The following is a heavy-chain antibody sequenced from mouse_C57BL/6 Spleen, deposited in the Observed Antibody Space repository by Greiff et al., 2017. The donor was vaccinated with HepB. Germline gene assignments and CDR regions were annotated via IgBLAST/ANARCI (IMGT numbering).Heavy chain of an antibody. CDR2: IYPGDGDT. V-gene: IGHV1-82*01. CDR3: ARSITTGPDY. D-gene: IGHD1-1*01. J-gene: IGHJ2*01. Sequence: VQLQQSGPELVKPGASVKISCKASGYAFSSSWMNWVKQRPGKGLEWIGRIYPGDGDTNYNGKFKGKATLTADKSSSTAYMQLSSLTSEDSAVYFCARSITTGPDYWGQGTTLTVSS. CDR1: GYAFSSSW.